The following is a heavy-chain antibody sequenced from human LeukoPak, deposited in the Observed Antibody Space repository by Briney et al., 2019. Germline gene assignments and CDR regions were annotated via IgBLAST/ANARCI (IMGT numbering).Heavy chain of an antibody. Sequence: GGSLRLSCAASGFTFSSYAMSWVRQAPGKGLEWVSAISGSGGSTYYADSVKGRFTISRDNSKNTLYLQMNSLRAEGTAVYYCANYQDYGSGSPEDWGQGTLVTVSS. D-gene: IGHD3-10*01. J-gene: IGHJ4*02. CDR3: ANYQDYGSGSPED. CDR1: GFTFSSYA. V-gene: IGHV3-23*01. CDR2: ISGSGGST.